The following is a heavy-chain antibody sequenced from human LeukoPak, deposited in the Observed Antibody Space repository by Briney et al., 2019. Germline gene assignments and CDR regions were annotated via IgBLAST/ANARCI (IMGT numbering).Heavy chain of an antibody. V-gene: IGHV3-30-3*01. Sequence: GRSLRLSCAASGFTFTNYDMHWVRQAAGSGREWVAFISSDGSNEYYGDSVKGRFTIYRDNLILYLHMNSLRTEDTAVYFCARGLRYYDFWSGSDWFDPWGQGTLVTVSS. CDR3: ARGLRYYDFWSGSDWFDP. CDR2: ISSDGSNE. D-gene: IGHD3-3*01. J-gene: IGHJ5*02. CDR1: GFTFTNYD.